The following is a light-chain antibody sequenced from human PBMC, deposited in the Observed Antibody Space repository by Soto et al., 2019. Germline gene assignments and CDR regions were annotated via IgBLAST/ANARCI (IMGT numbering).Light chain of an antibody. CDR2: DAS. J-gene: IGKJ1*01. CDR3: QQYNSFWT. Sequence: GDRVTITCRASQSISSWLAWYQQKPGKAPKLLIYDASSLESGVPSMFGGSGSGTEFTLTISSLQRDDFATYYGQQYNSFWTFGQGTKVDIK. CDR1: QSISSW. V-gene: IGKV1-5*01.